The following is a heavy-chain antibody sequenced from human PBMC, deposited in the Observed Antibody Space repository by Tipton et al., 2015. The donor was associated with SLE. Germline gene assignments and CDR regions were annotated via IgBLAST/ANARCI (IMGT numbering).Heavy chain of an antibody. J-gene: IGHJ3*02. CDR2: IYTSGST. V-gene: IGHV4-4*08. D-gene: IGHD2-15*01. Sequence: TLSLTCTVSGGSISSYYWSWIPQPPGKGLEWIWYIYTSGSTHYNPPPKSRVTISVDTSKNQFSLKLSSVTAADTAVYYCARDCSGGSCYFDAFDIWGQGTMVTVSS. CDR1: GGSISSYY. CDR3: ARDCSGGSCYFDAFDI.